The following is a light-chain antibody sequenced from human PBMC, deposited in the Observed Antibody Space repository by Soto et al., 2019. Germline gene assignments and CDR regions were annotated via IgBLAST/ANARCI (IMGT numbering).Light chain of an antibody. CDR3: QQYDSYPIT. CDR2: QAS. J-gene: IGKJ4*01. Sequence: DIPMTQSPSTLSASVGDRVTITCRASQSISSWLAWYQQKPGKAPKFLIYQASSLQSGVPSRFSGGGSGTEFTLTISSLQPDDFATYYCQQYDSYPITFGGGTKVEIK. V-gene: IGKV1-5*03. CDR1: QSISSW.